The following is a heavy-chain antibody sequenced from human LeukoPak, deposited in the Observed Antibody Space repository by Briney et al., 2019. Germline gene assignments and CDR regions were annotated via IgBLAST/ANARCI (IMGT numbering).Heavy chain of an antibody. Sequence: GASVKVSCKASGYTFTGYYMHWVRQAPGQGLEWMGRINPNSGGTNYAQKFQGRVTMTRDTSISTAYMELSRLRSDDTAVYYCARTSHYSGSRYVLWYWGQGTLVTVSS. V-gene: IGHV1-2*06. J-gene: IGHJ4*02. D-gene: IGHD1-26*01. CDR3: ARTSHYSGSRYVLWY. CDR1: GYTFTGYY. CDR2: INPNSGGT.